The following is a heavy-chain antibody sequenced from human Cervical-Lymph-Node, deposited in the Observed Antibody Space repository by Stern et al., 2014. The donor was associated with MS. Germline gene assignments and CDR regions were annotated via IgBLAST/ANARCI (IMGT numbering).Heavy chain of an antibody. CDR3: ARHRQQTLYGMDV. CDR1: GYSFTNYW. J-gene: IGHJ6*02. D-gene: IGHD6-13*01. V-gene: IGHV5-51*01. Sequence: VQLLQSGAEVKKPGESLKLSCKGSGYSFTNYWIGWVRQMPGKGLEWMGVIYPGDSETRFSPSFQGRVTISADKSISTAYLQWSSLKASDTAMYYCARHRQQTLYGMDVWGQGTTVTVSS. CDR2: IYPGDSET.